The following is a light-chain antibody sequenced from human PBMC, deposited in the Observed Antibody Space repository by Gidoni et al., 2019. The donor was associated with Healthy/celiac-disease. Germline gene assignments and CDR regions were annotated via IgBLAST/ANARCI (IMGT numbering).Light chain of an antibody. Sequence: VLTQSPATLSLSPGERATLSCRASQSVSSYLAWYQQKPGQAPRLLIYDASNRATGIPARFSGSGSGTDFTLTISSLEPEDFAVYYCQQRSNWPPLTFGGGTKVEIK. CDR3: QQRSNWPPLT. CDR1: QSVSSY. V-gene: IGKV3-11*01. CDR2: DAS. J-gene: IGKJ4*01.